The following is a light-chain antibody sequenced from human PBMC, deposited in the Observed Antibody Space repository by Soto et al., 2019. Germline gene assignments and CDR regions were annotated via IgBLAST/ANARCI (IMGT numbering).Light chain of an antibody. CDR3: QQYGNSPRT. Sequence: EIVLTQSPGTLSLSPGERATLSCRASQSVSSSYLAWYQQKPGQAPRLLIYGASSRATGIPDRFSGSGSGKDFTLTISRLEPEDFAVYYCQQYGNSPRTFGPGTKVDIK. CDR2: GAS. CDR1: QSVSSSY. V-gene: IGKV3-20*01. J-gene: IGKJ3*01.